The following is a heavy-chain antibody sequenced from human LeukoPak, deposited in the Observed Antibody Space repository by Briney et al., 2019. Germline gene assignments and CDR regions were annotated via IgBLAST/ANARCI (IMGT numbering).Heavy chain of an antibody. CDR3: AFIGTYYYDSSGSGGVDY. D-gene: IGHD3-22*01. CDR2: IIPIFGTA. V-gene: IGHV1-69*06. J-gene: IGHJ4*02. Sequence: ASVKVSCKASGGTFSSYAISWVRQAPGQGLEWMGGIIPIFGTANYAQKFQGRVTITADKSTSTAYMELSSLRSEDTAVYYCAFIGTYYYDSSGSGGVDYWGQGTLVTVSS. CDR1: GGTFSSYA.